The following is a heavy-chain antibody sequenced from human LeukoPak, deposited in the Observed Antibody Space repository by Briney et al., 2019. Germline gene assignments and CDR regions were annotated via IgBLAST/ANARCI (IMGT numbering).Heavy chain of an antibody. J-gene: IGHJ3*02. CDR3: ASLGSSDAFDI. D-gene: IGHD3-10*01. Sequence: PGGSLRLSCAASGFTFDDYAMHWVRQAPGKGLEWVSLISWDGGSTYYADSVKGRFTISRDNSKNSLYLQMSSLRAEDTAVYYCASLGSSDAFDIWGQGTMVTVSS. CDR1: GFTFDDYA. V-gene: IGHV3-43D*03. CDR2: ISWDGGST.